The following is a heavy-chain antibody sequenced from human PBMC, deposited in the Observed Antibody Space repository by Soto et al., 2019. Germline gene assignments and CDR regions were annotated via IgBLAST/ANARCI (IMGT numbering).Heavy chain of an antibody. J-gene: IGHJ3*02. CDR1: GFSLSTSGVG. Sequence: QITLKESGPTLGKPTQTLTLTCTFSGFSLSTSGVGVGWIRQPPGKALEWLALIYWDDDKRYSPSLKSRLTITKDTSKNQVVLTMTNMDPLDTATYSCAHLPTTVKHSGAFDIWGQGTMVTVSS. D-gene: IGHD4-17*01. V-gene: IGHV2-5*02. CDR3: AHLPTTVKHSGAFDI. CDR2: IYWDDDK.